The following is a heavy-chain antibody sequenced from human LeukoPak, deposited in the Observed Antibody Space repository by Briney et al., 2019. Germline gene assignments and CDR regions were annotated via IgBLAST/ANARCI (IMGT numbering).Heavy chain of an antibody. CDR3: ARGYDSSGYGY. CDR1: GGSFSGYY. CDR2: INHSGST. J-gene: IGHJ4*02. V-gene: IGHV4-34*01. Sequence: SETLSLTCAVYGGSFSGYYWSWIRQPPGKGLEWIGEINHSGSTNYNPSPKSRVTTSVDTTNNQFSLKLSSVTAADTAVYYCARGYDSSGYGYWGQGTLVTVSS. D-gene: IGHD3-22*01.